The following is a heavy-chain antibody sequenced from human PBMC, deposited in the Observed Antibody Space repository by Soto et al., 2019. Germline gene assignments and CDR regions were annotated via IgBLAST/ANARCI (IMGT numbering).Heavy chain of an antibody. CDR1: GYTFTGYY. CDR3: ASGLAGANAFEI. CDR2: INPNSGGT. Sequence: GASVKVSCKASGYTFTGYYMHWVRQAPGQGLEWMGWINPNSGGTNYAQKLQGWVTMTRDTSISTAYMELSRLRSDDTAVYYCASGLAGANAFEIWGQGTMVTASS. J-gene: IGHJ3*02. D-gene: IGHD1-26*01. V-gene: IGHV1-2*04.